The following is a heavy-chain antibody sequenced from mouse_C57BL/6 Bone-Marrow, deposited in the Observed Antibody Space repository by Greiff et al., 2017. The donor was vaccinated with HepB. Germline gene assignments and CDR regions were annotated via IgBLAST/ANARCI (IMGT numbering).Heavy chain of an antibody. CDR2: IDPSDSET. D-gene: IGHD1-1*02. V-gene: IGHV1-52*01. Sequence: VQLQQPGAELVRPGSSVKLSCKASGYTFTSYWMHWVKQRPIQGLEWIGNIDPSDSETHYNQKFKDKATLTVDKSSSTAYMQLSSLTSEDSAVYYCARGGTIPIYWYFDVWGTGTTVTVSS. J-gene: IGHJ1*03. CDR1: GYTFTSYW. CDR3: ARGGTIPIYWYFDV.